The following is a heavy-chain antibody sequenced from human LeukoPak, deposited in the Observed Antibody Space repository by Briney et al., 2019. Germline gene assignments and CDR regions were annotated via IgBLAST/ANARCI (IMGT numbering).Heavy chain of an antibody. D-gene: IGHD4-23*01. CDR3: ARDYGGNSYGLDY. Sequence: GGSLRLSCAASGFTFSSYEMNGVRQAPGKGVEWGSYISRSGNTIYYADSVKGRFTISRDNAKHSLYLQMNSLRAEDTAVYYCARDYGGNSYGLDYWGQGTLVTVSS. J-gene: IGHJ4*02. CDR1: GFTFSSYE. CDR2: ISRSGNTI. V-gene: IGHV3-48*03.